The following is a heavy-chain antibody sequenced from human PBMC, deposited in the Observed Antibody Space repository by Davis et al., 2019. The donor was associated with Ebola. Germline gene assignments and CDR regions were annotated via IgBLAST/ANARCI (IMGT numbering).Heavy chain of an antibody. V-gene: IGHV4-39*01. CDR3: ARLFGAAAHHFDF. Sequence: MPSETLSLTCSVSGGSTIGSGLYWGWVRQPPGKGLEWIATIYYSGHTYYAPSLKSRVTISIDTSKNQFSLKLISVTAADPAVYYCARLFGAAAHHFDFWGQGTLVTVSS. D-gene: IGHD3-16*01. J-gene: IGHJ4*02. CDR1: GGSTIGSGLY. CDR2: IYYSGHT.